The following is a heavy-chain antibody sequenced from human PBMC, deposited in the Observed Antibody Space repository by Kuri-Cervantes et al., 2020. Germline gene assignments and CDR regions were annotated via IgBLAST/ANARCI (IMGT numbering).Heavy chain of an antibody. CDR2: IKQDGSEK. Sequence: GGSLRLSCAASGFTFSSYWMSWVRQAPGKGLEWVANIKQDGSEKYYVDSVKGRFTISRDNAKNSLYLQMNSLRAEDTAVYYCARDPSVDTAMVTGWYFDLWGRGTLVTVSS. CDR3: ARDPSVDTAMVTGWYFDL. D-gene: IGHD5-18*01. J-gene: IGHJ2*01. CDR1: GFTFSSYW. V-gene: IGHV3-7*01.